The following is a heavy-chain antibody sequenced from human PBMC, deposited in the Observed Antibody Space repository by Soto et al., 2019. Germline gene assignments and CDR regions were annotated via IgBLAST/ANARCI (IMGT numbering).Heavy chain of an antibody. V-gene: IGHV3-74*01. CDR1: GFTLRSYW. Sequence: EVQLVESGGGLVQPGGSLRLSCAASGFTLRSYWMHWVRQAPGKGPMWVSRIDTDGSRTTYADSVKGRFTISRDNAKNMMSLQRNSLRAEDTAVYYCVGDRPHKWFDPWGQGTLVTVSS. CDR3: VGDRPHKWFDP. J-gene: IGHJ5*02. D-gene: IGHD6-6*01. CDR2: IDTDGSRT.